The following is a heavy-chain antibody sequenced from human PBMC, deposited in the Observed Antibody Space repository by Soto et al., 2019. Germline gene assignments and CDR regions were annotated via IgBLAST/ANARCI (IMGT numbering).Heavy chain of an antibody. Sequence: WGSLRLSCSASVFTFSNAWMSWFRQAPGKGLEWVGRIKSKTDGGTTDYAAPVKGRFTISRDDSKNTLYLQMNSLKTEDTAVYYCTTGLYSSGWYPGDYYGMDVWGQGTTVTVSS. CDR2: IKSKTDGGTT. D-gene: IGHD6-19*01. J-gene: IGHJ6*02. CDR3: TTGLYSSGWYPGDYYGMDV. CDR1: VFTFSNAW. V-gene: IGHV3-15*01.